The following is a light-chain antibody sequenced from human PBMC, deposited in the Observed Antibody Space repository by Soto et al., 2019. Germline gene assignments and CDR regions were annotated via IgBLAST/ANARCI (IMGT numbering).Light chain of an antibody. J-gene: IGLJ3*02. V-gene: IGLV1-44*01. CDR3: STWEDSLNGWV. CDR2: NDD. CDR1: ISNIGKDT. Sequence: QAVVTQPPSVSETPGLRVNISCSGGISNIGKDTVNWYQQLPGTAPKLLMFNDDKRPSGVPDRFSGSRSGTSASLAISGLQSDDEAVYCCSTWEDSLNGWVFGGGTKLTVL.